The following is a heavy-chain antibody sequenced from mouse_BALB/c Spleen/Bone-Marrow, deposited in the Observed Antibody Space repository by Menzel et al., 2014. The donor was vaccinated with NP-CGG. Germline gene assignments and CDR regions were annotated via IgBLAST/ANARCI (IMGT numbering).Heavy chain of an antibody. J-gene: IGHJ1*01. Sequence: EVKLVESGGGLVKPGGSLKLSCAASGFAFSSYDMSWVRQTPEKRLEWVAYISSGGGSTYYPDTVKGRFTISRDNAKNXLXXXXSSLKSEDTAMYYCARQGYGYVDFDVWGAGTTVTVSS. CDR3: ARQGYGYVDFDV. CDR2: ISSGGGST. CDR1: GFAFSSYD. D-gene: IGHD1-2*01. V-gene: IGHV5-12-1*01.